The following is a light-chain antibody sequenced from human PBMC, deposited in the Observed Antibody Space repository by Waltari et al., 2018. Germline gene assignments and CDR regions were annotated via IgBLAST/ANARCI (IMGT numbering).Light chain of an antibody. V-gene: IGLV2-11*01. Sequence: QSALTQPRSVSGSPGQSVTISCTGGSSDVGGYDYVSWFQHHPGKAPKLIIYDVTERPSGVPDRFSASKSGTAASLTISGLHAEDEGDYYCYAGSHTILFGGGTKLTVL. J-gene: IGLJ2*01. CDR2: DVT. CDR3: YAGSHTIL. CDR1: SSDVGGYDY.